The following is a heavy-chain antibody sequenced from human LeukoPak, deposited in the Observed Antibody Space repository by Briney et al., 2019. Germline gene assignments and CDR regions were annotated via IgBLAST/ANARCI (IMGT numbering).Heavy chain of an antibody. CDR2: IRYDGSNK. V-gene: IGHV3-30*02. CDR3: AKDPYSSSWTGAFDI. D-gene: IGHD6-13*01. J-gene: IGHJ3*02. CDR1: GFTSSSYG. Sequence: GGSLRLSCAASGFTSSSYGMHWVRQAPGKGLEWVAFIRYDGSNKYYADSVKGRFTISRDNSKNTLYLQMNSLRAEDTAVYYCAKDPYSSSWTGAFDIWGRGTMVTVSS.